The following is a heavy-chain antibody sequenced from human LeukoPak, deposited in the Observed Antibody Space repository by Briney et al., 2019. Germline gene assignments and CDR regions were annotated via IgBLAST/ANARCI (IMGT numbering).Heavy chain of an antibody. V-gene: IGHV5-51*01. Sequence: GESLKTSCKASGYSFTTYWIGWVRQMPGKGLEWMGIFYPGDSDTRYSPSFQGQVTISADKSISTAYLQWSSLKASDTAMYYCARRRFNYDSSGYYPFDYWGQGTLVTVSS. CDR2: FYPGDSDT. D-gene: IGHD3-22*01. CDR3: ARRRFNYDSSGYYPFDY. J-gene: IGHJ4*02. CDR1: GYSFTTYW.